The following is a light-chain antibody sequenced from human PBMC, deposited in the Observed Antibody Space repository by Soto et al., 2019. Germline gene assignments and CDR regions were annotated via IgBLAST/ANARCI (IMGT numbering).Light chain of an antibody. CDR3: HQFATSRS. V-gene: IGKV3-15*01. J-gene: IGKJ1*01. CDR1: QSVNTN. Sequence: EIEMTQSPATLSVSPGERATLSCRASQSVNTNLAWYQQKPGQAPRLLIYGASTRAPGIPARFSGSGSGTEFTLTVSSLQSEDFAIYYCHQFATSRSFGQGTKVDMK. CDR2: GAS.